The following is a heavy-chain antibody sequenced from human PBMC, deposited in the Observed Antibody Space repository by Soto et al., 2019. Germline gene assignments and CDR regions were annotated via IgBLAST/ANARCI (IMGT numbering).Heavy chain of an antibody. Sequence: QVQLVQSGAEVKKPGSSVKVSCKVSGDTFRSHTITWLRQAPGQGPEWMGGIIPLFGIPNYAQEFQGRVTITADESTSTAYMELSSLRSEDTAVYYCARGGQRYCVSTSCYVYWGQGTLVTVSS. CDR1: GDTFRSHT. J-gene: IGHJ4*02. CDR2: IIPLFGIP. D-gene: IGHD2-2*01. CDR3: ARGGQRYCVSTSCYVY. V-gene: IGHV1-69*12.